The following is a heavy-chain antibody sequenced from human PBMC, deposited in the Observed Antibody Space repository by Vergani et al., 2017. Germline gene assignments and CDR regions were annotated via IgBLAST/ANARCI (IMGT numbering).Heavy chain of an antibody. V-gene: IGHV1-8*01. Sequence: QVQLVQSWAEVRKSGASVNVSCRASGYSFSSYDISWVRQATGQGLEWMGWMNPNSGTTGYAQKFQGRVTMTRNTSINTAYMELSRLSFEDAAVYYCARSTDYPDDXVSSDYFRRTLDVWGKGTTVTVS. CDR1: GYSFSSYD. CDR3: ARSTDYPDDXVSSDYFRRTLDV. J-gene: IGHJ6*03. D-gene: IGHD4-11*01. CDR2: MNPNSGTT.